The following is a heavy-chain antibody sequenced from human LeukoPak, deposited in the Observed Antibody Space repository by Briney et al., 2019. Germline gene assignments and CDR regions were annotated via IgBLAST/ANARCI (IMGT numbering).Heavy chain of an antibody. CDR2: IYYSGST. D-gene: IGHD2-2*01. Sequence: SETLSLTCAVSGYSISSGYYWSWIRQPPGKGLEWIGYIYYSGSTNYNPSLKSRVTISVDTSKNQFSLKLSSVTAADTAVYYCARGHQLLTYYYYYDMDVWGKGTTVTVSS. V-gene: IGHV4-61*01. CDR3: ARGHQLLTYYYYYDMDV. J-gene: IGHJ6*04. CDR1: GYSISSGYY.